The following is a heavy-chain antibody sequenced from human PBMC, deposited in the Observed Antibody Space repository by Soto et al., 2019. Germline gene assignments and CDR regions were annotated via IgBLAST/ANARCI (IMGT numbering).Heavy chain of an antibody. D-gene: IGHD6-19*01. V-gene: IGHV3-33*01. J-gene: IGHJ6*03. CDR2: IWYDGSNK. Sequence: GGSLRLSCAASGFTFSSYGMHWVRQAPGKGLEWVAVIWYDGSNKYYADSVKGRFTISRDNSKNTLYLQMNGLRAEDTAVYYCARSSVSVAGTSYYMDVWGKGTTVTVSS. CDR3: ARSSVSVAGTSYYMDV. CDR1: GFTFSSYG.